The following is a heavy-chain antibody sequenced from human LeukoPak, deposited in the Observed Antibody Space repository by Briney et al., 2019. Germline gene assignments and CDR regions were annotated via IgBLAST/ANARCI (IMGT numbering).Heavy chain of an antibody. CDR2: FDPEDGET. V-gene: IGHV1-24*01. J-gene: IGHJ4*02. Sequence: ASVKVSFSFSGYTLTELSMHRVRQAPGKGLEWMGGFDPEDGETIYAQKFQGRVTMTEDTSTDTAYMELSSLRSEDTAVYYCAKGRYCGGDCHTFFEWWGQGTLVTVAS. D-gene: IGHD2-21*02. CDR1: GYTLTELS. CDR3: AKGRYCGGDCHTFFEW.